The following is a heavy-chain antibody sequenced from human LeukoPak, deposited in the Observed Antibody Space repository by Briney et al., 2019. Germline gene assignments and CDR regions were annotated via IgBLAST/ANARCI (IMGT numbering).Heavy chain of an antibody. J-gene: IGHJ2*01. CDR2: IIPIFGTA. CDR3: ASHHTAYCGGDCFYWYFDL. V-gene: IGHV1-69*13. CDR1: GGTFSSYA. D-gene: IGHD2-21*01. Sequence: GASVKVSCKASGGTFSSYAISWVRQAPGQGLEWMGGIIPIFGTANYAQKFQGRVTITADESTSTAYMELSSLRSEDTAVYYCASHHTAYCGGDCFYWYFDLWGRGTLVTVSS.